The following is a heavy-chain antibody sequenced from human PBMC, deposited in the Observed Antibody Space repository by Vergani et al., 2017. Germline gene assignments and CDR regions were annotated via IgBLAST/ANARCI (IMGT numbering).Heavy chain of an antibody. CDR1: GGSISSSSYY. Sequence: QLQLQESGPGLVKPSETLSLTCTVSGGSISSSSYYWGWIRQPPGKGLEWIGSIYYSGSTYYNPSLKSRVTISVDTSKNQFSLKLSSVTAADTAVYYCARGGITIFGVALDYYYGMDVWGQGTTVTVSS. D-gene: IGHD3-3*01. CDR3: ARGGITIFGVALDYYYGMDV. CDR2: IYYSGST. V-gene: IGHV4-39*07. J-gene: IGHJ6*02.